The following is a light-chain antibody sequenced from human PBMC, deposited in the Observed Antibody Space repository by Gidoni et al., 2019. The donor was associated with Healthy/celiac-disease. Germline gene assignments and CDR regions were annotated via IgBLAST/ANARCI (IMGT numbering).Light chain of an antibody. Sequence: EIVLTQSPATLSLSPGERATLSCMASQSVSSYVAWYQQKPGQAPRLLIYEASNRATGIPARFSGSGSGTDFTLTISSLDPEDFAVYYCQQRSNWPPYTFGQGTKLEIK. CDR1: QSVSSY. J-gene: IGKJ2*01. CDR2: EAS. CDR3: QQRSNWPPYT. V-gene: IGKV3-11*01.